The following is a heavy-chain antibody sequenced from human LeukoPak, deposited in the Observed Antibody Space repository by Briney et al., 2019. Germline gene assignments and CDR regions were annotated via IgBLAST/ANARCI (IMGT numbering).Heavy chain of an antibody. CDR2: INHSGST. CDR3: ARGRFLEWSPLMVADTDFDY. CDR1: GGSFSGYY. V-gene: IGHV4-34*01. Sequence: SETLSLTCAVYGGSFSGYYWSWIRQPPGKGLKWIGEINHSGSTNYNPSLKSRVTISVDTSKNQFSLKLSSVTAADTAVYYCARGRFLEWSPLMVADTDFDYWGQGTLVTVSS. D-gene: IGHD3-3*01. J-gene: IGHJ4*02.